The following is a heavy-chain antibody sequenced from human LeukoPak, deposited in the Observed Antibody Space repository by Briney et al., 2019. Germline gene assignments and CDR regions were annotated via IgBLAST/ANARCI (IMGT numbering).Heavy chain of an antibody. CDR2: IDTDGSST. CDR3: TRNPDGRNWFDP. V-gene: IGHV3-74*01. D-gene: IGHD1-14*01. CDR1: GHTFNRYW. Sequence: GGSLRLSCAASGHTFNRYWMHWVRQAPGKGLVWVSHIDTDGSSTSYADSVKGRFTISRDNAKNTLYLQMNSLRVEDTAMYYCTRNPDGRNWFDPWGQGTLVTVSS. J-gene: IGHJ5*02.